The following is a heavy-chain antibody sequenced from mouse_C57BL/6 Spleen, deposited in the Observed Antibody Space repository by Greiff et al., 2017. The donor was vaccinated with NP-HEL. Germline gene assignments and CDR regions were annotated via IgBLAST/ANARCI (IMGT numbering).Heavy chain of an antibody. J-gene: IGHJ1*03. V-gene: IGHV5-9-1*02. CDR3: TRGFAFYDGYYGYFDV. Sequence: EVMLVESGEGLVKPGGSLKLSCAASGFTFSSYAMSWVRQTPEKRLEWVAYISSGGDYIYYADTVKGRFTIPRDNARNTLYLQMSSLKSEDTAMYYCTRGFAFYDGYYGYFDVWGTGTTVTVSS. D-gene: IGHD2-3*01. CDR2: ISSGGDYI. CDR1: GFTFSSYA.